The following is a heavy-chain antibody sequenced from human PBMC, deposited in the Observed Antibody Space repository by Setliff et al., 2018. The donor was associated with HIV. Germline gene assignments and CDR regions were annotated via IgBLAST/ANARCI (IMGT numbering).Heavy chain of an antibody. D-gene: IGHD1-20*01. CDR2: IYYSGST. Sequence: PSETLSLTCTVSGGSISSHYWSWIRQPPGKRLEWNGYIYYSGSTNYNTTLKSRVTISVDTSKNQFSLKLSSVTAADTAVYYCAGCITGTTHWFDPWGQGTLVTVS. J-gene: IGHJ5*02. V-gene: IGHV4-59*11. CDR1: GGSISSHY. CDR3: AGCITGTTHWFDP.